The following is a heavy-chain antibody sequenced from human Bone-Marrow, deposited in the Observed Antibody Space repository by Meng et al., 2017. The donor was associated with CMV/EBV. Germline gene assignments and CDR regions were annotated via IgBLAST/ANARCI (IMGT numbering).Heavy chain of an antibody. J-gene: IGHJ6*02. D-gene: IGHD3-10*01. V-gene: IGHV1-46*01. CDR3: ARGSAVRGVIVYYYGMDV. CDR2: INPSGGST. CDR1: GYTFTSYY. Sequence: ASVKVSCKASGYTFTSYYMHWVRQAPGQGLEWMGIINPSGGSTSYAQKFQGRVTMTRDTSTSTVYMELSSLRSEDTAVYYCARGSAVRGVIVYYYGMDVWGQGTTATVSS.